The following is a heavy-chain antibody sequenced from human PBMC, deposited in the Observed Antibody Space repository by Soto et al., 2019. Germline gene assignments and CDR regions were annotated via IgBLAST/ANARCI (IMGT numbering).Heavy chain of an antibody. V-gene: IGHV3-7*01. D-gene: IGHD3-22*01. CDR1: GFTFSSYW. CDR2: IKQDGGEK. CDR3: VRDWDYYDRSGHYDNAIDL. Sequence: PGGSLRLSCAASGFTFSSYWMSWVRQAPGKGLEWVAKIKQDGGEKYYVDSVKGRFTISRDNAKNSLFLQMNSLRAEDTAVYYCVRDWDYYDRSGHYDNAIDLWGQGTMVTVSS. J-gene: IGHJ3*01.